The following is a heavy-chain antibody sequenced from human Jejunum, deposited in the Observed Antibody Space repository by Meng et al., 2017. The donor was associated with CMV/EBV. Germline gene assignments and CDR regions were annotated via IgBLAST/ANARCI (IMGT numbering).Heavy chain of an antibody. CDR3: AKSTVGDYSYFDS. V-gene: IGHV3-23*01. CDR1: GFAFGSYA. D-gene: IGHD3-22*01. Sequence: ASGFAFGSYAMTWVRQPPGKGLEWVSRIIGNGGGTNYADSVKGRFTISRDNSKNTLYLQMSSLRAEDSAVYYCAKSTVGDYSYFDSWGQGTLVTVSS. CDR2: IIGNGGGT. J-gene: IGHJ5*01.